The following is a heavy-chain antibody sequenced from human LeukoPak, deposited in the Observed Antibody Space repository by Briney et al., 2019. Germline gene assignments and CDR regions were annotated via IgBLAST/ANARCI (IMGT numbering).Heavy chain of an antibody. CDR2: TYYRSKWYN. D-gene: IGHD2-2*01. CDR3: ARMARYCSTSCPYFDY. V-gene: IGHV6-1*01. Sequence: SQTLSLTCAISGDSVSSNSAAWNWIRQSPSRGLEWLGRTYYRSKWYNDYAVSVKSRITINPDTSKNQFSLQLNSVTPEDTAVYYCARMARYCSTSCPYFDYWGQGTLVTVSS. CDR1: GDSVSSNSAA. J-gene: IGHJ4*02.